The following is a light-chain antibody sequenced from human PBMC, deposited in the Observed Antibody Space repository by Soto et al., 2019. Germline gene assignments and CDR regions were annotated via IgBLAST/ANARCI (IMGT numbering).Light chain of an antibody. Sequence: EFVLTQSPGTLSLSPGERATLSCRASQTVRNNYLAWYQQKPGQAPRLLIYDASSRATGIPDRFSGGGSGTDFTLTISRLEPEDFATYYCQQYYSYPLTFGGGTKVDIK. CDR3: QQYYSYPLT. CDR1: QTVRNNY. J-gene: IGKJ4*01. CDR2: DAS. V-gene: IGKV3-20*01.